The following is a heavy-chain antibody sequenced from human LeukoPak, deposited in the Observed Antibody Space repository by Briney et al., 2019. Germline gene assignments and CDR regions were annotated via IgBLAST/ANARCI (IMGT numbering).Heavy chain of an antibody. J-gene: IGHJ4*02. CDR1: GGSISSSY. V-gene: IGHV4-59*01. Sequence: SETLSLTCTVSGGSISSSYWSWIRQPPGKGLEWIGYIYYSGITNYNPSLKSRVTISLDTSKNQFSLKLNSVTAADTAVYYCARASGAFGYWGQGALVTASS. CDR2: IYYSGIT. CDR3: ARASGAFGY.